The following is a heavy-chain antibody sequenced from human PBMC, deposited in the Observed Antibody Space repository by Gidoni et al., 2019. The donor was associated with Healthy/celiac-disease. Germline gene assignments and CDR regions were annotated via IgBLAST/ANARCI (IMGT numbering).Heavy chain of an antibody. D-gene: IGHD2-2*02. J-gene: IGHJ4*02. V-gene: IGHV3-23*01. CDR3: AKDPRYCSSASCYNEDLDF. CDR2: ISGSGGST. CDR1: GFTFSSDA. Sequence: EVQLLESGGDLVQPGGSLRLSCAASGFTFSSDAISWVRQAPGKGLEWVSGISGSGGSTYYADSVKGRFTISRDNSKNTLYLQMNSLKAEDTAVYYCAKDPRYCSSASCYNEDLDFWGQGTLVTVSS.